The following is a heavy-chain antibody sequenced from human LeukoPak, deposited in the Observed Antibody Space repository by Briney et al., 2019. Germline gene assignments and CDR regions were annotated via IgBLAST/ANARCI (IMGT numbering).Heavy chain of an antibody. D-gene: IGHD3-16*01. CDR3: AKEVLRGALSD. Sequence: GRSLRLSCAASGFTFSNYGMHWVRQAPGKGLEWVTVIWYDGTNKYYADSVKGRFTISRDNSKNTLYLQMNSLRAEDTAVYYCAKEVLRGALSDWGQGTLVTVSS. J-gene: IGHJ4*02. CDR1: GFTFSNYG. V-gene: IGHV3-33*06. CDR2: IWYDGTNK.